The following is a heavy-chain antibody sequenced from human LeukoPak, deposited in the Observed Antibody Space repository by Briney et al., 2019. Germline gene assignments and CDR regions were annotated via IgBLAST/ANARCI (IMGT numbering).Heavy chain of an antibody. CDR3: ARFFQSGLYYGDPFDY. V-gene: IGHV7-4-1*02. D-gene: IGHD4-17*01. CDR2: INTNTGNP. J-gene: IGHJ4*02. Sequence: ASVKVSCKASGYTFTSYAMNWVRQAPGQGLEWMGWINTNTGNPTYAQGFTGRFVFSLDTSVSTAYLQISSLKAEDTAVYYCARFFQSGLYYGDPFDYWGQGTLVTVSS. CDR1: GYTFTSYA.